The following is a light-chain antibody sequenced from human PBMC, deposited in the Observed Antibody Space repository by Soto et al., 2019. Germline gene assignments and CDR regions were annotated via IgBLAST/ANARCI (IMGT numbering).Light chain of an antibody. J-gene: IGKJ4*01. V-gene: IGKV1-33*01. Sequence: DIQLTQSPSSLSASVGDRVTITCKASQGISSYLAWYQQKPGKAPKLLIYDASNLETGVPSRFSGSGSGTDFTFTISSLEPEDIAAYYCQQDANCPPTFGGGTKVDIK. CDR1: QGISSY. CDR3: QQDANCPPT. CDR2: DAS.